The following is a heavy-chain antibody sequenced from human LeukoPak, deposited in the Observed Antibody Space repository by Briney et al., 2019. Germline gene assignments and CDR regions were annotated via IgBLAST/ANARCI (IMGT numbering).Heavy chain of an antibody. Sequence: SETLSLTCAVYGGSFSGYYWSWIRQPPGKGLEWIGEINHSGSTNYNPPLKSRVTISVDTSKNQFSLKLSSVTAADTAVYYCARSRRVPAAAYYYYGMDVWGQGTTVTVSS. CDR1: GGSFSGYY. CDR3: ARSRRVPAAAYYYYGMDV. J-gene: IGHJ6*02. CDR2: INHSGST. V-gene: IGHV4-34*01. D-gene: IGHD2-2*01.